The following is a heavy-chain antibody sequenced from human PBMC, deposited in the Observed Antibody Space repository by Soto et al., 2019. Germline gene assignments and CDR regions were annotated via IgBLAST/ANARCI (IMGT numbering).Heavy chain of an antibody. CDR1: GFTFSSYW. V-gene: IGHV3-74*01. Sequence: GGSLRLSCAASGFTFSSYWMHWVRQAPGKGLVWVSRINSDGSSTSYADSVKGRFTISRDNAKNTLYLQMNSLRAEDTAVYYCARVAKSDYCSGGSCYLGWFDPWGQGTLVTVSS. CDR2: INSDGSST. CDR3: ARVAKSDYCSGGSCYLGWFDP. J-gene: IGHJ5*02. D-gene: IGHD2-15*01.